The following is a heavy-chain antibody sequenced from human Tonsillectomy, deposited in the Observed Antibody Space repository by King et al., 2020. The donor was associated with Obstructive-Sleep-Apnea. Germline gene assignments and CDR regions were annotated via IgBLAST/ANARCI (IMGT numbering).Heavy chain of an antibody. J-gene: IGHJ4*02. Sequence: QLQESGPGLVKPSETLSLTCTVSGGSISSSSYYWGWIRQPPGKGLEWIGSIYYSGSTYYNPSLKSRVTISVDTSKNQFSLKLSSVTAADTAVYYCARAKDRGWLQLRGCPQVFDYWGQGTLVTVSS. CDR2: IYYSGST. CDR3: ARAKDRGWLQLRGCPQVFDY. CDR1: GGSISSSSYY. D-gene: IGHD5-24*01. V-gene: IGHV4-39*07.